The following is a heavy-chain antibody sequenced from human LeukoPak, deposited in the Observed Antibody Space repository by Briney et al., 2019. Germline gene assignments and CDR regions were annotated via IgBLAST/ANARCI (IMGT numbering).Heavy chain of an antibody. CDR1: GFTFSAYT. Sequence: GGSLRLSCVASGFTFSAYTMNWVRLAPGKGLEWVSTFKTNSGQVYYAESVRGRFTISRDNSKNTVYLQMSSLRAEDTALYYCARSIPDYTRFDYWGQGALVTVSP. D-gene: IGHD2-2*02. J-gene: IGHJ4*02. CDR3: ARSIPDYTRFDY. V-gene: IGHV3-23*01. CDR2: FKTNSGQV.